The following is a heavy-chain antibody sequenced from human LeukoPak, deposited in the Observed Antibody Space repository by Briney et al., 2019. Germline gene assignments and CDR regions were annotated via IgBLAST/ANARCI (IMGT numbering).Heavy chain of an antibody. CDR3: AVGNHYDFWSGYSFDY. CDR2: IYSGGST. V-gene: IGHV3-53*01. J-gene: IGHJ4*02. D-gene: IGHD3-3*01. CDR1: GFTVSSNY. Sequence: GGSLRLSCAASGFTVSSNYMSWVRQAPGKGLEWVSLIYSGGSTYYADSVKGRLTISRDNSKNTLYLQMNSLRAEDTAVYYCAVGNHYDFWSGYSFDYWGQGTLVTVSS.